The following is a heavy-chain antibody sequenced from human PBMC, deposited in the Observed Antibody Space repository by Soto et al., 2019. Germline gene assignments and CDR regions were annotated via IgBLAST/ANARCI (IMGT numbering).Heavy chain of an antibody. V-gene: IGHV3-15*07. Sequence: EVQLVESGGGLAKPGGSLRLSCAASGFTFTYVWMNWVRQAPGKGLEWVGRIKSKTDGGTTDYAAPVKGRFTISRDDSKNTLYLQMNSLKTEDTAVYYCTRVLEGSGSTASYWGQGTLVTVSS. CDR2: IKSKTDGGTT. J-gene: IGHJ4*02. CDR1: GFTFTYVW. CDR3: TRVLEGSGSTASY. D-gene: IGHD3-10*01.